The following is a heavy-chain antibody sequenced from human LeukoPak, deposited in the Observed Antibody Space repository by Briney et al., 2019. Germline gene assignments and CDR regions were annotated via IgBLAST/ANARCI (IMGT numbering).Heavy chain of an antibody. V-gene: IGHV3-23*01. Sequence: EGSLRLSCAASGFTFSSYAMSWVRQAPGKGLEWVSAISGSGGSTYYADSVKGRSTISRDNSKNTLYLQMNSLRAEDTAVYYCAKDTRKAVAGMFDYWGQGTLATVSS. CDR1: GFTFSSYA. J-gene: IGHJ4*02. CDR3: AKDTRKAVAGMFDY. CDR2: ISGSGGST. D-gene: IGHD6-19*01.